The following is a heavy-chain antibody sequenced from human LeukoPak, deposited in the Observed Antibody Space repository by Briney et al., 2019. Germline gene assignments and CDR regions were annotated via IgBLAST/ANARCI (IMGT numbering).Heavy chain of an antibody. Sequence: ASVKVSCKASGYTFTSYGISWVRQAPGQGLEWMGWISAYNGNTNYAQKLQGRVTMTTDTSTSTAYMELRSLRSDDTAVYYCARDQYKGYCSGGSCYRFDPGGQGPLVTVSS. V-gene: IGHV1-18*01. CDR2: ISAYNGNT. CDR3: ARDQYKGYCSGGSCYRFDP. J-gene: IGHJ5*02. CDR1: GYTFTSYG. D-gene: IGHD2-15*01.